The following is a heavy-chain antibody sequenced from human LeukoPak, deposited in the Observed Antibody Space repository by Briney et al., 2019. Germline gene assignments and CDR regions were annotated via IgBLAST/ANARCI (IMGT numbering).Heavy chain of an antibody. J-gene: IGHJ4*02. CDR1: GFTFSIHW. D-gene: IGHD5-18*01. V-gene: IGHV3-74*01. CDR2: INSDGSST. CDR3: ARDAPGNTALDY. Sequence: GGSLRLSCAASGFTFSIHWMHWVRQPPGKGLVWVSRINSDGSSTSYADSVKGRFTISRDNAKNTLHLQMNSLRVEDTALYYCARDAPGNTALDYWGQGSLVTVSS.